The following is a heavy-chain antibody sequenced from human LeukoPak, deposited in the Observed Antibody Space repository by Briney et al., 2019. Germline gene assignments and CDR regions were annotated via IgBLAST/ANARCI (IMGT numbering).Heavy chain of an antibody. V-gene: IGHV4-59*08. J-gene: IGHJ4*02. D-gene: IGHD2-2*01. CDR2: IYYSGST. CDR1: GGYISSYS. CDR3: ARVARCTSCFDVDY. Sequence: SETLSLTCTVSGGYISSYSWSWIRQPPGKGLEWIGYIYYSGSTNYNPSLKSRVTISVDTSKNQFSLTLSSVTAADTAVYYCARVARCTSCFDVDYWGQGTLVTVSS.